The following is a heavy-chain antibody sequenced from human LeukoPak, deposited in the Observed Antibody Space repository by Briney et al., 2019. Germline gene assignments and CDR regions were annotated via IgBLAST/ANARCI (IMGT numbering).Heavy chain of an antibody. CDR3: ASPLWGAYRYEAFDI. V-gene: IGHV3-7*01. J-gene: IGHJ3*02. CDR2: IKQDGSEK. D-gene: IGHD3-16*02. Sequence: GESLRPSCAASGFTFSSYWMSWVRQAPGKGLEWVANIKQDGSEKYYVDSVKGRFTISRDNAKNSLFLQMNSLRAEDTAVYYCASPLWGAYRYEAFDIWGQGTMVTVSS. CDR1: GFTFSSYW.